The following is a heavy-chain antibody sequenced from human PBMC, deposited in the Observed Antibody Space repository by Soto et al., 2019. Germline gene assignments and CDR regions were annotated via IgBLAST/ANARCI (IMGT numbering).Heavy chain of an antibody. J-gene: IGHJ4*02. CDR1: GFTVSSKY. Sequence: EVQLVESGGGLVQPGGSLRLSCAASGFTVSSKYMSWVRQAPGKGLDWVSVVYSGGSTNNADSVKGRFTISRDNSKNTLFLQMESLRAEDTAVYYCAGGGTYTSAFFYWGQGTLVTVSS. D-gene: IGHD3-16*01. CDR2: VYSGGST. CDR3: AGGGTYTSAFFY. V-gene: IGHV3-66*01.